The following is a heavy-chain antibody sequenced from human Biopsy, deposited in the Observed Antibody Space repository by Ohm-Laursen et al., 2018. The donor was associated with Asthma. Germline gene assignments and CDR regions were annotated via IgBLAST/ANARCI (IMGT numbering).Heavy chain of an antibody. Sequence: PGTLSLTCTVSGGSITSSSYYWGWIRQPPGKGMEWIGSMYHSGSPYYHPSLKSRATIPVDRSKNQLSLKMSSVTAADTAVYFCVRHQYSSSWSTFDHWGQGALVTVSS. J-gene: IGHJ4*02. D-gene: IGHD3-22*01. CDR2: MYHSGSP. CDR3: VRHQYSSSWSTFDH. V-gene: IGHV4-39*01. CDR1: GGSITSSSYY.